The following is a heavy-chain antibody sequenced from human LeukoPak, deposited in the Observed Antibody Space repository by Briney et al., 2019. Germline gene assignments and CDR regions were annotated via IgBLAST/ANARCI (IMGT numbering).Heavy chain of an antibody. J-gene: IGHJ6*02. Sequence: GGSLRLSCAASGFTFSSYGMHWVRQAPGKGLEWVAVMWYDGSNKYYADSVKGRFTISRDNSKNTLYLQMNSLRAEDTAVYYCARDSFDSYYGMDVWGQGTTVTVSS. CDR3: ARDSFDSYYGMDV. V-gene: IGHV3-33*01. CDR2: MWYDGSNK. CDR1: GFTFSSYG. D-gene: IGHD3-3*01.